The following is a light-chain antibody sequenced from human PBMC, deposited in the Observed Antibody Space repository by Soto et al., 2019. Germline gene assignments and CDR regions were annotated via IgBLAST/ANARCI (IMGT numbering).Light chain of an antibody. CDR1: QSISSAY. CDR3: QQYGGSPLVT. J-gene: IGKJ4*01. V-gene: IGKV3-20*01. Sequence: ETVLTQSPGTLSLSPGERATLSCRASQSISSAYLAWYQQRPGQAPRLLISGASNRATGIPDRFSGSGSGTDFTLTISRLEPEDFAVYYCQQYGGSPLVTFGGGTKVEIK. CDR2: GAS.